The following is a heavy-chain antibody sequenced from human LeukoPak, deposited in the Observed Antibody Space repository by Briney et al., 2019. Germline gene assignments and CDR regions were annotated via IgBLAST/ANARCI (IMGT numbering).Heavy chain of an antibody. D-gene: IGHD1-26*01. Sequence: SETLSLTCDVPGGSFSGYLWSWIRQSPGKGLEWIGEVNYRGSPNYNPSLESRVTISVDTSKNQLSLKLSSVTAADTAVYYCARRSVGATFDYWGQGTLVTVSS. CDR2: VNYRGSP. V-gene: IGHV4-34*01. CDR3: ARRSVGATFDY. J-gene: IGHJ4*02. CDR1: GGSFSGYL.